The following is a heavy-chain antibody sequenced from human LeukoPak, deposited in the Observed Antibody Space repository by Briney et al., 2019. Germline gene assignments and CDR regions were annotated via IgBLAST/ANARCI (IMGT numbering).Heavy chain of an antibody. CDR1: GFTFSSYA. CDR3: AKAFHSGSYSPYYYYGVDV. V-gene: IGHV3-30-3*01. J-gene: IGHJ6*02. D-gene: IGHD3-10*01. CDR2: ISYDGSNK. Sequence: GGSLRLSCAASGFTFSSYAMHWVRQAPGKGLEWVAVISYDGSNKYYADSVKGRFTISRDNSKNTLYLQMNSLRVEDTAVYYCAKAFHSGSYSPYYYYGVDVWGQGTTVTVSS.